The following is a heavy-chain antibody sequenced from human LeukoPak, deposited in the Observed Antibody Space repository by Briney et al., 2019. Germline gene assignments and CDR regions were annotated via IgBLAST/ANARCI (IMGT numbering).Heavy chain of an antibody. CDR1: GGCISSYY. J-gene: IGHJ3*02. CDR2: IYTSGST. D-gene: IGHD3-22*01. V-gene: IGHV4-4*07. CDR3: ARVRVGDSSGYYDAFDI. Sequence: SETLSLTCTVSGGCISSYYWSWIRQPAGKGLEWIGRIYTSGSTNYNPSLKSRVTMSVDTSKNQFSLKLSSVTAADTAVYYCARVRVGDSSGYYDAFDIWGQGTMVTVSS.